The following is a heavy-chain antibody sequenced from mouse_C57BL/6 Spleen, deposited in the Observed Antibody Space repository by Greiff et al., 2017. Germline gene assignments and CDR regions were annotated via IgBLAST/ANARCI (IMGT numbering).Heavy chain of an antibody. CDR2: IYPGDGDT. J-gene: IGHJ3*01. CDR1: GYAFSSYW. Sequence: QVQLKESGAELVKPGASVKISCKASGYAFSSYWMNWVKQRPGKGLEGIGQIYPGDGDTNYNGQFKGKATLTADKSTSTAYMQLSSLTSEDSAVYFCARLSPDGYYVWGQGTLVTVSA. CDR3: ARLSPDGYYV. V-gene: IGHV1-80*01. D-gene: IGHD2-3*01.